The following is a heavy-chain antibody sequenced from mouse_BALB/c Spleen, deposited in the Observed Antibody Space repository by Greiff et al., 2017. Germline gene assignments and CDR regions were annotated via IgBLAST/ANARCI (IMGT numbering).Heavy chain of an antibody. CDR1: GYTFTSYD. J-gene: IGHJ4*01. CDR2: IYPGDGST. CDR3: ARYHYCSFYAMDY. D-gene: IGHD1-1*01. Sequence: QVQLKQPGPELVKPGALVKISCKASGYTFTSYDINWVKQRPGLGLEWIGWIYPGDGSTKYNEKFKGKATLTADESSSTAYMQLSSLISEYSAVDYCARYHYCSFYAMDYGGQGTSVTVSS. V-gene: IGHV1S56*01.